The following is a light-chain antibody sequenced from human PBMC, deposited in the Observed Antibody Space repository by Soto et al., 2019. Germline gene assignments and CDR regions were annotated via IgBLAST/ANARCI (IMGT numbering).Light chain of an antibody. J-gene: IGLJ2*01. CDR3: ATWDNGLTGVV. V-gene: IGLV1-44*01. CDR2: TNN. CDR1: SSNIGSNT. Sequence: QPVLTQPPSTSGTPGQRVTISCSGSSSNIGSNTVHWYQQIPGTAPKLLIYTNNQRSSGVSDRFSGSKSDTSASLVISGLQSEYEADYYCATWDNGLTGVVFGGGTKVTVL.